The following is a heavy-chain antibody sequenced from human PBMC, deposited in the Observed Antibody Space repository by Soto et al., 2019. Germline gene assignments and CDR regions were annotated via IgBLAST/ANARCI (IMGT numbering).Heavy chain of an antibody. CDR2: SSGVDRTII. D-gene: IGHD1-1*01. Sequence: EVQLVESGGASVQPGESLRLSCTGSGFRLSDYSMQWVRQAPGKGLEWVAYSSGVDRTIIFYAESVKGRFTVSRDDAKNSMYLQMNSLIADDSAVYYCTRGCVGTCWFEHWGQGALVTVSS. V-gene: IGHV3-48*04. J-gene: IGHJ4*02. CDR1: GFRLSDYS. CDR3: TRGCVGTCWFEH.